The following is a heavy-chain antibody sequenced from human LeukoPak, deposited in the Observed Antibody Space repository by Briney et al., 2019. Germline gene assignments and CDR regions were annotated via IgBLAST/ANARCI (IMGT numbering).Heavy chain of an antibody. CDR2: INHSGST. V-gene: IGHV4-39*07. D-gene: IGHD3-22*01. J-gene: IGHJ4*02. Sequence: SETLSLTCTVSGGSISSSSYYWSWIRQPPGKGLEWIGEINHSGSTNYNPSLKSRVTISVDTSKNQFSLKLSSVTAADTAVYYCARGGSLFLGATMKNFDYWGQGTLVTVSS. CDR3: ARGGSLFLGATMKNFDY. CDR1: GGSISSSSYY.